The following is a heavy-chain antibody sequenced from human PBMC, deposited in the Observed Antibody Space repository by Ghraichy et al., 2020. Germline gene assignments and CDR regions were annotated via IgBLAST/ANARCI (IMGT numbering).Heavy chain of an antibody. Sequence: RGSLRLSCAASGFTFSKYGMHWVRQAPGKGLEWVAVISYDGSNKYYAEFVKGRLTISRDNSKNTLYLQVNSLRAEDTAVYYCAKERDTSGYYSFRGDYYGMDVWGQGTTVTVSS. CDR2: ISYDGSNK. CDR3: AKERDTSGYYSFRGDYYGMDV. V-gene: IGHV3-30*18. D-gene: IGHD3-22*01. J-gene: IGHJ6*02. CDR1: GFTFSKYG.